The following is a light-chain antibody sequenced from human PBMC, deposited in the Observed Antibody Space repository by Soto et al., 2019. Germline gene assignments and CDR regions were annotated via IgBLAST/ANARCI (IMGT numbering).Light chain of an antibody. Sequence: DIVMTQSPDSLAVSLGERATINCKSSQSVLYSSNNKNYLAWYQQKPGQPPKLLIYWASTRESGDPDRFSGSGSGTDFALTISSLQAEEVAVYYCQQYYSKPLTFGGGNKVEIK. J-gene: IGKJ4*01. CDR1: QSVLYSSNNKNY. V-gene: IGKV4-1*01. CDR2: WAS. CDR3: QQYYSKPLT.